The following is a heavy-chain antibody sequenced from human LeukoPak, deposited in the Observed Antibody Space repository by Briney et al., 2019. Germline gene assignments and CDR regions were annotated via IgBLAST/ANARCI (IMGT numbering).Heavy chain of an antibody. J-gene: IGHJ4*02. CDR2: INSDGSST. CDR3: ARAVVGADFDY. CDR1: GFTFSSYW. V-gene: IGHV3-74*01. Sequence: GGSLRLSCAASGFTFSSYWMHWVRQAPGKGLVWVSRINSDGSSTSYADSVRGRFTISRDNAKNTLYLQMNSLRAEDTAVYYCARAVVGADFDYCGQGTLVTVSS. D-gene: IGHD1-26*01.